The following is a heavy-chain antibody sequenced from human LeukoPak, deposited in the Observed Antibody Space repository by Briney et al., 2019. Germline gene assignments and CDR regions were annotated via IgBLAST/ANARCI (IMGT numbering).Heavy chain of an antibody. V-gene: IGHV3-23*01. CDR2: ISGGGGST. Sequence: GGSLRLSCAASGFTFSSYAMSWVRQAPGKGLEWVSAISGGGGSTYYADSVKGRFTISRDNSKNTLYLQMNSLRAEDTAVYYCAKSSYYDFWSGYPNKSGFDYWGQGTLVTVSS. CDR1: GFTFSSYA. CDR3: AKSSYYDFWSGYPNKSGFDY. D-gene: IGHD3-3*01. J-gene: IGHJ4*02.